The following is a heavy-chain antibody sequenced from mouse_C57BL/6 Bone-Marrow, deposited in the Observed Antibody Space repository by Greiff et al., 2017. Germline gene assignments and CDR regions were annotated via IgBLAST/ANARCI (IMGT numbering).Heavy chain of an antibody. CDR3: ARKGTTGYWYFDV. CDR1: GYTFTDYY. V-gene: IGHV1-76*01. J-gene: IGHJ1*03. CDR2: IYPGSGNT. D-gene: IGHD2-12*01. Sequence: VQLQQSGAELVRPGASVKLSCKASGYTFTDYYINWVKQRPGQGLEWIARIYPGSGNTYYNEKFKGKATLTAEKSSSTAYMQLSSLTSEDSAVYFRARKGTTGYWYFDVWGTGTTVTVSS.